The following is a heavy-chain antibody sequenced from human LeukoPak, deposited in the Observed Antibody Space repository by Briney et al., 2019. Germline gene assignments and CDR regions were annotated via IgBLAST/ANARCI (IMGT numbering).Heavy chain of an antibody. V-gene: IGHV1-58*02. CDR1: GFTFTSSA. J-gene: IGHJ4*02. Sequence: SVKVSCKASGFTFTSSAMQWVRQARGQRLEWIGWIVVGSGNTNYAQKFQERVTITRDMSTSTAYMELSSLRAEDTAVYYCAKGNGYNYFDYWGQGTLVTVSS. CDR3: AKGNGYNYFDY. CDR2: IVVGSGNT. D-gene: IGHD5-12*01.